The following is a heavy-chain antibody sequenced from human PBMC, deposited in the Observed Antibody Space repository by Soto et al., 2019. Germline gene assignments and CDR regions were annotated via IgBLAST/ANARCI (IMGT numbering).Heavy chain of an antibody. Sequence: EVQLVESGGGLVQPGGSLRLSCAASGFSFSDYWMHWVSQAPGKGLVWVSRIKTDGSIITYADSVKGRFTISRDNARNTLYLQMDNLRAEDKAVYYCARVRQGDWYFDLWGRGTLVSVSS. CDR2: IKTDGSII. D-gene: IGHD3-16*01. V-gene: IGHV3-74*01. CDR1: GFSFSDYW. J-gene: IGHJ2*01. CDR3: ARVRQGDWYFDL.